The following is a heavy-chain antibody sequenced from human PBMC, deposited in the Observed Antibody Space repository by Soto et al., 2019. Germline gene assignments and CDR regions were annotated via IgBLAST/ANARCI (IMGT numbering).Heavy chain of an antibody. Sequence: ASVKVSCKASGYTFPNYGITWVRQAPGQGLEWMGWISPYNGNTDYAQDLQGRVTMTTDTSTSTVYVELRSLRSDDTAVYYCARSYSKYFSSSENDYWGQGTRVTVSS. D-gene: IGHD6-6*01. CDR3: ARSYSKYFSSSENDY. CDR2: ISPYNGNT. V-gene: IGHV1-18*01. CDR1: GYTFPNYG. J-gene: IGHJ4*02.